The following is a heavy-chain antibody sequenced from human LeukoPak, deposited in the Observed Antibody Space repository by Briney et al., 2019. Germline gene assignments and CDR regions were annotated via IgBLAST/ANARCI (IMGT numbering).Heavy chain of an antibody. CDR3: ARNTGPRYCSSTSCPNWFDP. D-gene: IGHD2-2*01. CDR2: IYHSGST. J-gene: IGHJ5*02. CDR1: GYSISSGYY. Sequence: SETLSLTCTVSGYSISSGYYWGWIRQPPGKGLEWIGCIYHSGSTYYNPSLKSRVTISVDTSKNQFSLKLSSVTAADTAVYYCARNTGPRYCSSTSCPNWFDPWGQGTLVTVSS. V-gene: IGHV4-38-2*02.